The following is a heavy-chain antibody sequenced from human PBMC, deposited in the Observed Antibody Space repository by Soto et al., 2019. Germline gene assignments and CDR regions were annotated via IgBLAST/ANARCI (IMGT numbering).Heavy chain of an antibody. CDR2: IIPIFGTA. CDR1: GGTFSSYA. V-gene: IGHV1-69*13. D-gene: IGHD6-6*01. J-gene: IGHJ6*02. CDR3: ARLLVAARPGYYYYGMDV. Sequence: ASVKVSCKASGGTFSSYAISWVRQAPGQGLEWMGGIIPIFGTANYAQKFQGRVTITADESTSTAYMELSSLRSEDTAVYYCARLLVAARPGYYYYGMDVWGQGTTVTVSS.